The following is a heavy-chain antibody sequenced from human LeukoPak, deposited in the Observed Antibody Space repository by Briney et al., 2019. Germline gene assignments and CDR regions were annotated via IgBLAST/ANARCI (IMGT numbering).Heavy chain of an antibody. CDR3: AREARLGDVAPSGY. Sequence: PGGSLRLSCAPSGLAFRSYRMHWVRQSRGRALVWDSSIRCSSSYIFYADSVKGRFTISRDHAKHTLSLQMNSLRPEDTAVYHCAREARLGDVAPSGYWGQGTLFTVSS. V-gene: IGHV3-21*01. CDR1: GLAFRSYR. CDR2: IRCSSSYI. J-gene: IGHJ4*02. D-gene: IGHD3-16*01.